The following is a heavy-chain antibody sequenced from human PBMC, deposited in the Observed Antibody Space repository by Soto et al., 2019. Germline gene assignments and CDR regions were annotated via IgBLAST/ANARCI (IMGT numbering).Heavy chain of an antibody. CDR2: IYYSGST. D-gene: IGHD6-19*01. CDR1: GGSISSGGYY. Sequence: QVQLQESGPGLVKPSQTLSLTCTVSGGSISSGGYYWSWIRQHPGKGLEWIGYIYYSGSTYYNPSLKSRVTISVDTSKNQFYLKLSSVTAADTAVYYCARLGNSCWPTKIDYWGQGTLVTVSS. V-gene: IGHV4-31*03. CDR3: ARLGNSCWPTKIDY. J-gene: IGHJ4*02.